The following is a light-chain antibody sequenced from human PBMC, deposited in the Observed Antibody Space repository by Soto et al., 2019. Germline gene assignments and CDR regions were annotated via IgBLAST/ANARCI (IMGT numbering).Light chain of an antibody. CDR1: KSVSNN. CDR3: QHYYEWPLT. V-gene: IGKV3-15*01. J-gene: IGKJ4*01. CDR2: GAA. Sequence: ETVMTQSPATLSESQGERATLSCRASKSVSNNLAWYQQKPGQAPRLLIYGAAARATGIPARFSGSGFGTEFTLTISSLQSEDSAVYYCQHYYEWPLTFGGGTKVEIK.